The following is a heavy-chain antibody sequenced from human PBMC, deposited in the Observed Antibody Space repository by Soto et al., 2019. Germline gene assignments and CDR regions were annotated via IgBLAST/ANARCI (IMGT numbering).Heavy chain of an antibody. D-gene: IGHD2-15*01. CDR1: GGSISSSSYY. J-gene: IGHJ6*03. Sequence: SETLSLTCTVSGGSISSSSYYWGWIRHPPGKGLEWIGSIYYSGSTYYNPSLKSRVTISEDTSKNQVSLKLSSVTAADTAVYYCARLGCRGGSCYGRYYYYYYMDVWGKGTTVTVSS. CDR2: IYYSGST. CDR3: ARLGCRGGSCYGRYYYYYYMDV. V-gene: IGHV4-39*01.